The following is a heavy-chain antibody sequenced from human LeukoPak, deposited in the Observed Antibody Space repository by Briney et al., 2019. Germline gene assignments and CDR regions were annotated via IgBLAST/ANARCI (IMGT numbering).Heavy chain of an antibody. CDR3: TTGGPCSGSTCYSLGY. J-gene: IGHJ4*02. CDR1: GFTFSNAW. CDR2: IKTKTNGETT. D-gene: IGHD2-15*01. V-gene: IGHV3-15*01. Sequence: PGGSLRLSCAASGFTFSNAWMTWVRQAPGKGLEWVGRIKTKTNGETTEYAAPVKGRFTISRDDSKNTVYLQMNSLTTEDTAVYHCTTGGPCSGSTCYSLGYWGQGTLVTVSS.